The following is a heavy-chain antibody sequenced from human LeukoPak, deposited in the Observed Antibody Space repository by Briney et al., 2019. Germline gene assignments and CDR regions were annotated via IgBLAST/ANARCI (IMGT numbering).Heavy chain of an antibody. D-gene: IGHD3-10*01. CDR3: ARDGYYYGSGSYYKVDFDY. Sequence: GGSLRLSCAASGFTFSSYSMNWVRQAPGKGLEWVSYISSRSSTIYYADSVKGRFTIFRDNAKNSLYLQMNSLRAEDTAVYYCARDGYYYGSGSYYKVDFDYWGQGTLVTVSS. J-gene: IGHJ4*02. CDR2: ISSRSSTI. V-gene: IGHV3-48*01. CDR1: GFTFSSYS.